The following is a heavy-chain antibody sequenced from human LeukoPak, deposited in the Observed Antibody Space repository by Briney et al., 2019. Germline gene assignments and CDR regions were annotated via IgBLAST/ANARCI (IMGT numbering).Heavy chain of an antibody. D-gene: IGHD3-16*01. J-gene: IGHJ4*02. V-gene: IGHV3-7*03. CDR3: ARDPGWGGIDY. CDR2: IKNDGSEK. Sequence: GEPLRLSCAASESMFNYSWMSWVRQAPGKGLEWVANIKNDGSEKYYVDSVKGRFTISRDNAKNSLYLQMNSLRVEDTAMYYCARDPGWGGIDYWGQGTLVTVSS. CDR1: ESMFNYSW.